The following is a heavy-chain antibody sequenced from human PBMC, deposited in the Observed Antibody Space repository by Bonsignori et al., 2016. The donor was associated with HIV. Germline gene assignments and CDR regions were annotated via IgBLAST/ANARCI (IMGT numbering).Heavy chain of an antibody. D-gene: IGHD3-10*01. Sequence: QVQLQQWGAGLLKPSWTLSLTCAVSGGSFSGFFWSWIRQPPGKELEWIGEINHSGSINYNPSLKSRVTISVDTSQNDFSLNLTSVTTADTAVYYCARGRNITIVRGLPKRRNWFDPWGQGTLVTVSS. CDR1: GGSFSGFF. V-gene: IGHV4-34*01. J-gene: IGHJ5*02. CDR3: ARGRNITIVRGLPKRRNWFDP. CDR2: INHSGSI.